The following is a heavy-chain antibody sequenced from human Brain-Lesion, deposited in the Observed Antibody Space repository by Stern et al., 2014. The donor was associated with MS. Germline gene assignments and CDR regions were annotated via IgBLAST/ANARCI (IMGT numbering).Heavy chain of an antibody. Sequence: VQLVESGGGLVQPGGSLRLSCAASGSTFSNYWMHWVRQAPGKGLVWVSRVNNDGRRTSYADSVKGRFTMSRDNAKNTLYLQMNSLRVEDTAIYYCARGERWFDSWGQGTLVTVSS. CDR1: GSTFSNYW. CDR2: VNNDGRRT. V-gene: IGHV3-74*02. D-gene: IGHD3-10*01. J-gene: IGHJ5*01. CDR3: ARGERWFDS.